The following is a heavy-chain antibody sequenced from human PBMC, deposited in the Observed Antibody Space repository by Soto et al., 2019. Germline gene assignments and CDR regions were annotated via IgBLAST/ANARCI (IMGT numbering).Heavy chain of an antibody. J-gene: IGHJ4*02. V-gene: IGHV2-5*02. D-gene: IGHD3-10*01. CDR2: IYWDGNK. CDR1: GFSLSTSGVS. Sequence: QITLKESGPTLVKPTQTLTLTCTFSGFSLSTSGVSVAWIRQPPGKALEWLALIYWDGNKRYSPSLESRLTITKDTSKNLVVLTMTYMDPVDTATYYCAHRHGSSGSYYFDYWGPGTLVTVSS. CDR3: AHRHGSSGSYYFDY.